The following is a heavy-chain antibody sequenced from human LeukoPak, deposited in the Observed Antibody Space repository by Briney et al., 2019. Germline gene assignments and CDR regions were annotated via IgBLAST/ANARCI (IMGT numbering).Heavy chain of an antibody. J-gene: IGHJ4*02. D-gene: IGHD2-2*01. Sequence: GGSLRLSCAASKFTFSDYYMSWNRQAPGKGLEWVSYISSSGSTIYGDSVKGRFTISRDNAKNSLYLQMNSLRAEDTAVYYCARGGSYCGSTSCYFDYWGQGTLVTVSS. CDR3: ARGGSYCGSTSCYFDY. CDR1: KFTFSDYY. V-gene: IGHV3-11*01. CDR2: ISSSGSTI.